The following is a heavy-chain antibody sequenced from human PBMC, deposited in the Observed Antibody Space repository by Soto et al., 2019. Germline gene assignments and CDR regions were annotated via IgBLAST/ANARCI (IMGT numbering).Heavy chain of an antibody. CDR2: ISEGGGSI. CDR1: ASTFSNYE. CDR3: ARNAKSPFSEAPYGVDV. J-gene: IGHJ6*02. V-gene: IGHV3-48*03. Sequence: GGALRLSCVASASTFSNYEMNWVRQAPGKGLEWVSYISEGGGSIHYADSVKGRFTISRDNAKNSLYLQLNSLRAEDTAVYYCARNAKSPFSEAPYGVDVWGQGTTVTVSS. D-gene: IGHD3-3*02.